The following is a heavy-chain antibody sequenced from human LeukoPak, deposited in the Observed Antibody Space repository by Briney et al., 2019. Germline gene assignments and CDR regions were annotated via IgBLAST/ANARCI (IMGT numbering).Heavy chain of an antibody. D-gene: IGHD4-17*01. CDR2: IYTSGST. J-gene: IGHJ5*02. Sequence: NPSETLSLTCTVSGGSISSSSYYWGWIRQPPGKGLEWIGRIYTSGSTNYNPSLKSRVTMSVDTSKNQFSLKLSSVTAADTAVYYCARALTVTSRYNWFDPWGQGTLVTVSS. V-gene: IGHV4-61*05. CDR1: GGSISSSSYY. CDR3: ARALTVTSRYNWFDP.